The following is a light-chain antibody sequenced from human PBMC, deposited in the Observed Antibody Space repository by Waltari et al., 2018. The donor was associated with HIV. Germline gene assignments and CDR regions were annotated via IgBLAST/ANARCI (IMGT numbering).Light chain of an antibody. Sequence: QSALTQPASVSGSPGQSITISCTGTSRDVGGYNYVSWYQHHPGKAPKLMIYDVSNRPSVFSTRFSGSKAGNTASLTISGLQAEDEADYYCNSYTTSSTLHVVFGGGTKLTVL. CDR3: NSYTTSSTLHVV. CDR1: SRDVGGYNY. CDR2: DVS. J-gene: IGLJ2*01. V-gene: IGLV2-14*03.